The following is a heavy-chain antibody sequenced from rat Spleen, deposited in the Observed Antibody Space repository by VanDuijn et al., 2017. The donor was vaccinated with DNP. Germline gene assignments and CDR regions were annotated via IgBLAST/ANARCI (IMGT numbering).Heavy chain of an antibody. Sequence: EVQLVESGGGLVQPGRSLKLSCAVSGITFSDHNMAWVRQAPKKGLEWVATITNDGYNTYYRDSVKGRFTISRENAKSTLHLQMDSLRSEDTAKYYCAGRPPPTRGPFDYWGQGVTVTVSS. J-gene: IGHJ2*01. CDR3: AGRPPPTRGPFDY. V-gene: IGHV5-7*01. CDR2: ITNDGYNT. D-gene: IGHD1-4*01. CDR1: GITFSDHN.